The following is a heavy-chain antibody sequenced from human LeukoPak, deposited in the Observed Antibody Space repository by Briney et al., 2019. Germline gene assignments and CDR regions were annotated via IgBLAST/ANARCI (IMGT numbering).Heavy chain of an antibody. CDR3: AKDLRYEMATTADAFDI. D-gene: IGHD5-24*01. CDR1: GFTFSSYA. J-gene: IGHJ3*02. CDR2: ISGSGGST. Sequence: GGSLRLSCAASGFTFSSYAMSWVRQAPGKGLEWVSAISGSGGSTYYADSVKGRFTISRDNSKNTLYLQMNSLRAEDTAVYYCAKDLRYEMATTADAFDIWGQGTMVTVSS. V-gene: IGHV3-23*01.